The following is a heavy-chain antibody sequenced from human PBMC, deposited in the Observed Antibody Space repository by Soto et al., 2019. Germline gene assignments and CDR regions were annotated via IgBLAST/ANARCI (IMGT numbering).Heavy chain of an antibody. Sequence: KSSETLSLTCAVSGYSISSGYYWGWIRQPPGKGLEWIGSIYHSGSTYYNPSLKSRVTISVDTSKNQFSLKLSSVTAADTAVYYCARAVRHSSSSVDYWGKGTLVTVSS. CDR3: ARAVRHSSSSVDY. V-gene: IGHV4-38-2*01. D-gene: IGHD6-6*01. CDR1: GYSISSGYY. CDR2: IYHSGST. J-gene: IGHJ4*02.